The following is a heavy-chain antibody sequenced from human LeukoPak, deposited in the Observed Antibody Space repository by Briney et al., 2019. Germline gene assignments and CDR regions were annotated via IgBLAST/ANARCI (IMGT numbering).Heavy chain of an antibody. D-gene: IGHD1-7*01. CDR2: IYYSGST. J-gene: IGHJ4*02. V-gene: IGHV4-59*01. CDR3: ARGSRELYYFDY. Sequence: PSETLSLTCTVSGGSISSYYWSWIRQPPGKGLEWIGYIYYSGSTKYNPSLKSRVTISVDASKTQFSLKLNSVTAADTAVYYCARGSRELYYFDYWGQGTLVTVSS. CDR1: GGSISSYY.